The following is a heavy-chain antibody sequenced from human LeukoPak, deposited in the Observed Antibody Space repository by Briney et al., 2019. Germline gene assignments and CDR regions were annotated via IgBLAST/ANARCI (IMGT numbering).Heavy chain of an antibody. D-gene: IGHD6-13*01. V-gene: IGHV4-34*01. J-gene: IGHJ6*03. CDR3: ARHYTLVIAPGAYYMDV. CDR1: GASFSGYY. Sequence: PSETLSLTCAVYGASFSGYYWSWVRQSPGKGLEWIGTIYHTGTTYYNPSLQSRVTISVDTSKNQFSLNLSSVTATDTAVYFCARHYTLVIAPGAYYMDVWGKGTTVTVSS. CDR2: IYHTGTT.